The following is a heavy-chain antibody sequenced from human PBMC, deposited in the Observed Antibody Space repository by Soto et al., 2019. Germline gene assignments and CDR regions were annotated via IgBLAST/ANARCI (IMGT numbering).Heavy chain of an antibody. D-gene: IGHD1-26*01. Sequence: GGSLRLSCAASGFTFSGFAMHWVRQASGKGLEWVGRIRSKANSYATAYAASVKGRFTISRDDSKNTAYLQMNSLKTEDTAVYYCTRQDSGSYYDEYFQHWGQGTLVTVSS. CDR3: TRQDSGSYYDEYFQH. CDR1: GFTFSGFA. V-gene: IGHV3-73*01. J-gene: IGHJ1*01. CDR2: IRSKANSYAT.